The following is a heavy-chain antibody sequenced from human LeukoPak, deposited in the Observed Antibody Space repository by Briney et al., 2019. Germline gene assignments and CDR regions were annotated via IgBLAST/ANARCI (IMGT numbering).Heavy chain of an antibody. D-gene: IGHD1-26*01. J-gene: IGHJ3*02. Sequence: PGGSLRLSCAASGFTFSSYSMNWVRQAPGKGLEWVSSISSSSSYIYYADSVKGRFTISRDNAKNSLYLQMNSPRAEDTAVYYCARDREGSRDAFDIWGQGTMVTVSS. V-gene: IGHV3-21*01. CDR1: GFTFSSYS. CDR2: ISSSSSYI. CDR3: ARDREGSRDAFDI.